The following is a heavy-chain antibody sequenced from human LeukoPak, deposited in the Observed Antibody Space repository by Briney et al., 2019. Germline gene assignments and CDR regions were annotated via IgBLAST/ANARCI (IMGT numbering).Heavy chain of an antibody. J-gene: IGHJ6*02. D-gene: IGHD3-16*01. CDR1: GFTFSSYS. CDR2: ISSSSSYI. V-gene: IGHV3-21*01. CDR3: ARGEPLYGMDV. Sequence: PGGSLRLSCAASGFTFSSYSMNWVRQAPGKGLEWVSSISSSSSYIYYADSVKGRFTISRDNSKNTLYLQMNSLRAEDTAVYYCARGEPLYGMDVWGQGTTVTVSS.